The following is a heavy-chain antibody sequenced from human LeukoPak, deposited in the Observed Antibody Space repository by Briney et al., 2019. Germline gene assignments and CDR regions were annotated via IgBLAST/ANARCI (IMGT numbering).Heavy chain of an antibody. CDR2: INPSGGST. CDR1: GYTFTSYY. J-gene: IGHJ4*02. V-gene: IGHV1-46*01. D-gene: IGHD3-22*01. Sequence: GASAKVSCKASGYTFTSYYIHWVRQAPGQGLEWMGMINPSGGSTVYAQMLQGRLTVTRDLSSRTVYMELNSLTSEDTAVYYCARGRTTQSYASSGFYPRDYWGQGTVVTVSS. CDR3: ARGRTTQSYASSGFYPRDY.